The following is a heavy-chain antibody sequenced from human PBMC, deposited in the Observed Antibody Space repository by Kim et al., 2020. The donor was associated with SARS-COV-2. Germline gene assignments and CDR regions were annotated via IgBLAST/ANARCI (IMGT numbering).Heavy chain of an antibody. D-gene: IGHD6-13*01. CDR3: ARHPEREQQLAPGGRAFDP. CDR2: IYYSGST. J-gene: IGHJ5*02. CDR1: GGSISSYY. V-gene: IGHV4-59*08. Sequence: SETLSLTCTVSGGSISSYYWSWIRQPPGKGLEWIGYIYYSGSTNYNPSLKSRVTISVDTSKNQFSLKLSSVTAADTAVYYCARHPEREQQLAPGGRAFDPWGQGTLVTVSS.